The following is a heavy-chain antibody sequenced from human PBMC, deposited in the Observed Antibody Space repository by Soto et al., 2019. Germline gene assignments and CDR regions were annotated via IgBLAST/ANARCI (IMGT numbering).Heavy chain of an antibody. Sequence: SETLSLTCAVSGGSISSSNWWSWVRQPPGKGLEWIGEIYHSGSTNYNPSLKSRVTISVDKSKNQFSLKLSSVTAAATAVYYYARGTSVIRGVILAPYFDYWGQGTLVTVSS. CDR2: IYHSGST. CDR1: GGSISSSNW. J-gene: IGHJ4*02. CDR3: ARGTSVIRGVILAPYFDY. D-gene: IGHD3-10*01. V-gene: IGHV4-4*02.